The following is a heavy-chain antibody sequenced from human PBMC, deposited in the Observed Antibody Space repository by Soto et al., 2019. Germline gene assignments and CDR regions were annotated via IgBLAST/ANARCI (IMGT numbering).Heavy chain of an antibody. CDR2: IIPVSGVR. Sequence: QVQLVQSGAEVKKPGSSAKVSCKTSGGSFSIYAITWVRQAPGQGLEWMGGIIPVSGVRNFAQKFQGRVTLNADESTTTAYMALRSLRLDAAAVYYCARHVVGGNDWYFFDSWGQGTLVTVSS. D-gene: IGHD5-12*01. CDR3: ARHVVGGNDWYFFDS. CDR1: GGSFSIYA. J-gene: IGHJ4*02. V-gene: IGHV1-69*01.